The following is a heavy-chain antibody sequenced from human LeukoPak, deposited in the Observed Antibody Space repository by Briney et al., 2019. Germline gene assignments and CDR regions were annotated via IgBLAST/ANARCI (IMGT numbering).Heavy chain of an antibody. Sequence: SETLSLTCTVSGGSISSYYWSWIRQPPGKGLEWIGEINHSGSTNYNPSLKSRVTISVDTSKNQFSLKLSSVTAADTAVYYCANNWNFPWGQGTLVTVSS. J-gene: IGHJ5*02. V-gene: IGHV4-34*01. CDR2: INHSGST. CDR1: GGSISSYY. CDR3: ANNWNFP.